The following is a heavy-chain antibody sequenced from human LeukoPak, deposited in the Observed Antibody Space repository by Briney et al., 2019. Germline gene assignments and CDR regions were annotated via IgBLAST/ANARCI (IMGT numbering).Heavy chain of an antibody. CDR3: ARSPVVVPAAIDY. V-gene: IGHV4-4*07. CDR2: IYTSGST. D-gene: IGHD2-2*01. CDR1: SGSISSYY. Sequence: SETLSLTCTVSSGSISSYYWSWIRQPAGKGLEWIGRIYTSGSTNYNPSLKSRVTISVDKSKNQFSLKLSSVTAADTAVYYCARSPVVVPAAIDYWGQGTLVTVSS. J-gene: IGHJ4*02.